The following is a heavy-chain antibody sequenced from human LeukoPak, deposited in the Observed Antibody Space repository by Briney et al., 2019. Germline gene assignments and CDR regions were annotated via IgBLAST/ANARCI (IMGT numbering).Heavy chain of an antibody. D-gene: IGHD2-15*01. Sequence: SETLSLNCTVSAGSISSYYWSWIRQPPGKGLEWIGYIYYSGSTNYNPSLKSRVTISVDTSKNQFSLKLSSVTAADMAVYYCARATVADYYFDYWGQGTLVSVSS. CDR3: ARATVADYYFDY. J-gene: IGHJ4*02. V-gene: IGHV4-59*01. CDR1: AGSISSYY. CDR2: IYYSGST.